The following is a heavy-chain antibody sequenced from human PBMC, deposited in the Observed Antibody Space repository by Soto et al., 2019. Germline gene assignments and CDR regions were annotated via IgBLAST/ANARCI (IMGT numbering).Heavy chain of an antibody. Sequence: GASVRVSCKASGGTFSSYAISWVRQAPGQGLEWMGGIIPIFGTANYAQKFQGRFTISRDNSKTILYPQMNSLRLEDTAVYYCAKGSVLRVVEAPLAILGGVDVWGQGAMVTVSS. CDR3: AKGSVLRVVEAPLAILGGVDV. D-gene: IGHD2-8*01. J-gene: IGHJ6*02. V-gene: IGHV1-69*05. CDR2: IIPIFGTA. CDR1: GGTFSSYA.